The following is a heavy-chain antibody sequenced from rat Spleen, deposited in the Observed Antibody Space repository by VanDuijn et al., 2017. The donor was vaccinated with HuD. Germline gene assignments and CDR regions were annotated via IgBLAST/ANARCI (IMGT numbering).Heavy chain of an antibody. CDR3: ARRWGQVYNNYFDY. Sequence: VQLQESGPGLVKPSQSLSLTCSVAAYSITSSYRWSWIRQFPGNKLEWMGYINSAGSTNYNPSLKSRISITRDTSKNQFFRQLNSVTTEDTATYYCARRWGQVYNNYFDYWGQGVMVTVSS. CDR2: INSAGST. CDR1: AYSITSSYR. D-gene: IGHD1-10*01. V-gene: IGHV3-3*01. J-gene: IGHJ2*01.